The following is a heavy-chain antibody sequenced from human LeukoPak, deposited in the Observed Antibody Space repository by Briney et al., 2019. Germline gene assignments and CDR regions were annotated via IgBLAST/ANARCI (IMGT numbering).Heavy chain of an antibody. CDR2: IYYSGGT. CDR3: ARAGCCSGGSCYSDDLGYFDY. CDR1: VGSLSRYY. J-gene: IGHJ4*02. V-gene: IGHV4-59*01. Sequence: SEALSLTCTVSVGSLSRYYWSWVRQPPGKGLEWSGYIYYSGGTNYNPSLKSRVTISVDTSKNQFSLKLSSVTAADTAVYYCARAGCCSGGSCYSDDLGYFDYWGQGTLVTVSS. D-gene: IGHD2-15*01.